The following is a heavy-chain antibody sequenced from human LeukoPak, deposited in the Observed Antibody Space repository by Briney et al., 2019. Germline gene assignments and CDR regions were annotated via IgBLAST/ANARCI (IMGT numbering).Heavy chain of an antibody. Sequence: QDGGSLRLSCAASGFTFSSYAMSWVRQAPGKGLEWVSAISGSGGSTYYADSVKGRFTISRDNSKNTLYLQMNSLRAEDTAVYYCAKDFFGGLVPLDAFYFLGQGTMVTVSS. J-gene: IGHJ3*01. D-gene: IGHD3-10*01. CDR2: ISGSGGST. V-gene: IGHV3-23*01. CDR1: GFTFSSYA. CDR3: AKDFFGGLVPLDAFYF.